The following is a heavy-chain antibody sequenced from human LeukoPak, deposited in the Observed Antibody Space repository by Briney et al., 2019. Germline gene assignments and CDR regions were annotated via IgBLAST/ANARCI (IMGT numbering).Heavy chain of an antibody. Sequence: GGSLRLSCAASGFTFSSYSMMWVRQAPGKGLEWVSYISSSSTTIHYADSVKGRFTISRDNAKNSVYLQMNSLRAEDTAVYYCARHRELRYYTDVWGKGTTVTVSS. CDR3: ARHRELRYYTDV. CDR1: GFTFSSYS. D-gene: IGHD3-10*01. V-gene: IGHV3-48*01. J-gene: IGHJ6*03. CDR2: ISSSSTTI.